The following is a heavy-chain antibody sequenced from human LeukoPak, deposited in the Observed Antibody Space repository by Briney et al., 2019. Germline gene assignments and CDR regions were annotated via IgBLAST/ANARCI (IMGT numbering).Heavy chain of an antibody. D-gene: IGHD2-15*01. CDR1: GGSISSSSYY. CDR3: ARGIVVVVAAD. J-gene: IGHJ4*01. CDR2: IYYSGST. Sequence: SETLSLTCTVSGGSISSSSYYWGWIRQPPGKGLEWIGGIYYSGSTYYNPSLKSRVTISVDTSKNQFSLKLSSVTAADTAVYYCARGIVVVVAADWGHGTLVTVSS. V-gene: IGHV4-39*01.